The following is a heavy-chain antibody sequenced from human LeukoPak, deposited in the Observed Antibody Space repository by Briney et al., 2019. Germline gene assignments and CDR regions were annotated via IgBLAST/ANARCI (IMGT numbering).Heavy chain of an antibody. CDR1: GGSFSGYY. D-gene: IGHD3-10*01. J-gene: IGHJ4*02. CDR3: ARETPYYSIQDY. Sequence: SETLPLTCAVYGGSFSGYYWSWIRQPPGKGLEWIGEINHSGSTNYNPSLKSRVTISVDTSKNQFSLKLSSVTAADTAVYYCARETPYYSIQDYWGQGTLVTVSS. V-gene: IGHV4-34*01. CDR2: INHSGST.